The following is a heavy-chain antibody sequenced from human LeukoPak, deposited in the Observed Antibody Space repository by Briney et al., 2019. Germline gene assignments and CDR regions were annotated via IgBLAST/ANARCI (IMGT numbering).Heavy chain of an antibody. CDR3: VKDPRDTYGTNWFVS. D-gene: IGHD2-21*01. CDR1: GFSFGNYA. J-gene: IGHJ5*01. V-gene: IGHV3-23*01. Sequence: EGSLRLSCVASGFSFGNYAMSWVRQAPGKGLQWVSQIGGTSGATWYAGFARDRFTISRDNSKKTLYLQMSGLRVEDTAMYYCVKDPRDTYGTNWFVSWGQGTLLIVSS. CDR2: IGGTSGAT.